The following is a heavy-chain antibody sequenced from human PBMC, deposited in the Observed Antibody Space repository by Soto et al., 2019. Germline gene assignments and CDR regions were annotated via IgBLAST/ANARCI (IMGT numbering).Heavy chain of an antibody. CDR3: ARFPCETTVVTSPIGHYGMDV. J-gene: IGHJ6*02. D-gene: IGHD2-21*02. V-gene: IGHV1-46*01. CDR1: RYTFTSNY. CDR2: INPSGGST. Sequence: ASVKVSCNASRYTFTSNYMHWVRQAPGKGLERMGIINPSGGSTSYAQKFQGRVTMTRDTSTSTVYMELSSLRSEDTAVYYCARFPCETTVVTSPIGHYGMDVWGQGTTVTVS.